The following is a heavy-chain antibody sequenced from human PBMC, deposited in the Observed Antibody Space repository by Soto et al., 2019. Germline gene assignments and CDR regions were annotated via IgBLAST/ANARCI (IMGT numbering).Heavy chain of an antibody. D-gene: IGHD6-13*01. CDR1: GYTFTNYA. CDR2: ISAYNGNT. CDR3: ARVLAAAGPFDC. Sequence: QVQLVQSGAEVKKPGASVKVSCKASGYTFTNYAFSWVRQAPGQGLEWMGWISAYNGNTNYPQKLQGRVTITTDTSTSTAYMELRSLRSDDTAVYYCARVLAAAGPFDCWGQGTLVTVSS. J-gene: IGHJ4*02. V-gene: IGHV1-18*01.